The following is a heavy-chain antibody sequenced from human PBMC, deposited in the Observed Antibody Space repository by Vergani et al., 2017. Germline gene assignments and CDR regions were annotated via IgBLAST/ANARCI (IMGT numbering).Heavy chain of an antibody. D-gene: IGHD5-24*01. CDR3: ARHEGVEMATGNWFDP. CDR1: GGSIRSSSYY. V-gene: IGHV4-39*01. Sequence: QLQLQESGPGLVKPSETLSLTCTVSGGSIRSSSYYWGWIRQPPRKGLEWIGSIYYCGSTYYKPSLKSRVTISVDTSKNQFSLKLSSVTAADTAVYYWARHEGVEMATGNWFDPWGQGTLVTVSS. J-gene: IGHJ5*02. CDR2: IYYCGST.